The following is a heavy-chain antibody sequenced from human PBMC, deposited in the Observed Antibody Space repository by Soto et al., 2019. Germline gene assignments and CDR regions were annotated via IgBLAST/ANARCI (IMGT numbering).Heavy chain of an antibody. V-gene: IGHV1-18*01. Sequence: QVQLVQSGAEVKKPGASVKVSCKASGYTFTSYGISWVRQAPGQGLEWMGWISAYNGNTNYAQKRQGRVTMTTDTSTSTAYMELRSLRSDDTAVYYCARDRPYCSSTSCYYDWFDPWGQGTLVTVSS. CDR1: GYTFTSYG. J-gene: IGHJ5*02. D-gene: IGHD2-2*01. CDR2: ISAYNGNT. CDR3: ARDRPYCSSTSCYYDWFDP.